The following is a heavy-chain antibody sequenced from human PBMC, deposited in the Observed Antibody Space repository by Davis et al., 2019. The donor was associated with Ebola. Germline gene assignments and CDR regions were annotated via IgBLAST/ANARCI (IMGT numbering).Heavy chain of an antibody. D-gene: IGHD1-1*01. V-gene: IGHV1-18*01. J-gene: IGHJ4*02. Sequence: ASVKVSCKASGYTFTSYGISWVRQAPGQGLEWMGWIIAYNGNTNYAQKFQGSVTMTTDTSTSTGYMEVGSLKSDDTAVYYCARAQFPTTSDHWGQGTLVTVSS. CDR1: GYTFTSYG. CDR2: IIAYNGNT. CDR3: ARAQFPTTSDH.